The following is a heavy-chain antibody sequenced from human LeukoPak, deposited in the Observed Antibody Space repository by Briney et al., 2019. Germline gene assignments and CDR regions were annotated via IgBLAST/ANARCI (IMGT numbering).Heavy chain of an antibody. Sequence: SQTLSLTCTVSGGSISSGGYYWSWIRQHPGKGLEWIGYIYYSGSTYYNPSLKSRVTISVDTSKNQFSLKLSSVTAADTAVYYCAKVETSGGANCYALDYWGQGTLVTVSS. J-gene: IGHJ4*02. D-gene: IGHD2-2*01. CDR1: GGSISSGGYY. CDR3: AKVETSGGANCYALDY. CDR2: IYYSGST. V-gene: IGHV4-31*03.